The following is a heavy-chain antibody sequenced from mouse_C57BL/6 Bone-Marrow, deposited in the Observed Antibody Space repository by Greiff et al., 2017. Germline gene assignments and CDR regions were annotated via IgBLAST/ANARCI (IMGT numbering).Heavy chain of an antibody. D-gene: IGHD1-1*01. CDR1: GYTFTSYW. V-gene: IGHV1-59*01. J-gene: IGHJ4*01. CDR2: IDPSDSYT. Sequence: QVQLKQPGAELVRPGTSVKLSCKASGYTFTSYWMHWVKQRPGQGLEWIGVIDPSDSYTNYNQKFKGKATLTVDTSSSTAYMQRSSLTSEDSAVYYCAHYYGSSYDAMDNWGQGTSVTVSS. CDR3: AHYYGSSYDAMDN.